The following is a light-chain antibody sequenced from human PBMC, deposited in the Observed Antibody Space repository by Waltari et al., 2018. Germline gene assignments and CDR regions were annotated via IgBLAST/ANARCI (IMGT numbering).Light chain of an antibody. CDR2: GAS. V-gene: IGKV3-15*01. Sequence: EIVMTQSPGTLSVSPGERATLSCRASQSINNNLSWYQQKPGQAPRLLIYGASTRATGIPARFSGSGSGTDFTLTISSLQAEDVAVYYCQQYYSIPYTFGPGTKLEIK. J-gene: IGKJ2*01. CDR1: QSINNN. CDR3: QQYYSIPYT.